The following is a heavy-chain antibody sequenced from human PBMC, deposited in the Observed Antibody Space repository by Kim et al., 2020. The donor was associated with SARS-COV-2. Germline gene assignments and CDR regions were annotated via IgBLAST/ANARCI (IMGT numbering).Heavy chain of an antibody. Sequence: NDYAVSVKSRITINPDPSKNQFSLQLNSVTPEDTAVYYCARELGYWYFGLWGRGTLVTVSS. CDR3: ARELGYWYFGL. CDR2: N. D-gene: IGHD7-27*01. V-gene: IGHV6-1*01. J-gene: IGHJ2*01.